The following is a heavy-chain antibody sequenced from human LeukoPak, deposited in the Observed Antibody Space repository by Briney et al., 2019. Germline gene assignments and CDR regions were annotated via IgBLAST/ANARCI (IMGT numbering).Heavy chain of an antibody. CDR1: GFTFSSYA. CDR2: ISGSGGST. J-gene: IGHJ4*02. CDR3: AKDPTYYYDSSGYESHY. D-gene: IGHD3-22*01. V-gene: IGHV3-23*01. Sequence: GGSLRLSCAASGFTFSSYAMSWVRQAPGKGLEWVSAISGSGGSTYYADSVKGRFTISRDNSKNTLYLQMNSLRAEDTAVYYCAKDPTYYYDSSGYESHYWGQGTLVTVSS.